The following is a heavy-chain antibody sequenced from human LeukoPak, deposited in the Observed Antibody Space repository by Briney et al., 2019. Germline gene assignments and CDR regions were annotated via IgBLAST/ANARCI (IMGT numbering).Heavy chain of an antibody. CDR1: GFTFSSYS. D-gene: IGHD3-10*01. Sequence: GGSLRLSCAASGFTFSSYSMNWVRQAPGKGLEWVSSITTSSSHIYYADSVKGRFTISRDNARNSLYLQMNSLRAEDTAVYYCASDNRVYGSGSYAFDIWGQGTMVTVSS. CDR2: ITTSSSHI. V-gene: IGHV3-21*01. J-gene: IGHJ3*02. CDR3: ASDNRVYGSGSYAFDI.